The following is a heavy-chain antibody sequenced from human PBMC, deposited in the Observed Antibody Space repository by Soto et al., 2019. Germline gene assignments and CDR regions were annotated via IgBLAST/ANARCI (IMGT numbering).Heavy chain of an antibody. CDR3: ARHVRHFDSGDPSPRYFDS. Sequence: PSETLSLTYPVSGGSVISDTHYWSWIRQPPGKRLEWIGFIYSSGSTNYNPSLKSRLTMSVDTSENHFSLKLSSVTAADTAIYYCARHVRHFDSGDPSPRYFDSWGRGTLVTVSS. CDR2: IYSSGST. CDR1: GGSVISDTHY. V-gene: IGHV4-61*03. D-gene: IGHD3-22*01. J-gene: IGHJ4*02.